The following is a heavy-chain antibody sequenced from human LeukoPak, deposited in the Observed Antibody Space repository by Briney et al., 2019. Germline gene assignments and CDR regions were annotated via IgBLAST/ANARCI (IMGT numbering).Heavy chain of an antibody. D-gene: IGHD3-22*01. CDR2: ISSSSSYI. V-gene: IGHV3-21*01. CDR3: ARGYYYDSSGYYKMNAFDI. Sequence: GGSLRLSCAASGFTFSTYSMNWVRQTPGKGLEWVSSISSSSSYIYYADSVKGRFTISRDNAKNSLYLQMNSLRAEGTAVYYCARGYYYDSSGYYKMNAFDIWGQRTTVTVSS. CDR1: GFTFSTYS. J-gene: IGHJ3*02.